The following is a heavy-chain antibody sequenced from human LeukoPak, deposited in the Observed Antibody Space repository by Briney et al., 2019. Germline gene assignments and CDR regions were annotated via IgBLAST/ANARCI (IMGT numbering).Heavy chain of an antibody. V-gene: IGHV3-30*04. Sequence: PGGSLRLSCAASGFTFSSYAMHWVRQAPGKGLEWVAVISYDGSNKYYADSVKGRFTISRDNSKSTLYLQMNSLRAEDTAVYYCARDRDDILTGYYSGGPTDYWGQGTLVTVSS. CDR3: ARDRDDILTGYYSGGPTDY. J-gene: IGHJ4*02. D-gene: IGHD3-9*01. CDR1: GFTFSSYA. CDR2: ISYDGSNK.